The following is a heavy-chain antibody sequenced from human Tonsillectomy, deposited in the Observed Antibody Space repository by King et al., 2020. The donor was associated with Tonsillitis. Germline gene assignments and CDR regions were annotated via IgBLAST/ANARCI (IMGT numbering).Heavy chain of an antibody. CDR1: GFTFSSYA. CDR2: ISYDGNNK. CDR3: ARDSVPPYYYYYYMDV. Sequence: VQLVESGGGVVQPGRSLRLSCAASGFTFSSYAMHWVRQAPGKGLEGVAVISYDGNNKYYADSVKGRFTISRDNSKNTLYLQMNSLRAEDTAVYYCARDSVPPYYYYYYMDVWGKGTTVTVSS. J-gene: IGHJ6*03. D-gene: IGHD6-19*01. V-gene: IGHV3-30-3*01.